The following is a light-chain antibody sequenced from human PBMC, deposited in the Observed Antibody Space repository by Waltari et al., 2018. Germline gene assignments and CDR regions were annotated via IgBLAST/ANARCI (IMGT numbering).Light chain of an antibody. CDR2: GAS. J-gene: IGKJ4*01. CDR3: QQYNNWPLT. Sequence: EIVMTQSPATLSVSPGERATLSCRASQGVSSTLAWYQQQPGQAPRLLIYGASTRATGIPARFSGSGSGTEFTLTISSLQSEDFAVYYCQQYNNWPLTFGGGTKVEIK. CDR1: QGVSST. V-gene: IGKV3-15*01.